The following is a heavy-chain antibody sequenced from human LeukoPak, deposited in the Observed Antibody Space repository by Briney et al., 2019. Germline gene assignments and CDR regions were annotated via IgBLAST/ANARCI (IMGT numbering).Heavy chain of an antibody. Sequence: ASVKVSCKASGYTFTDYYMQWVRQAPGQGLEWMGWINPNSGGTHYVQRFQGWVAMTRDTSISTAYMELSRLTSDDTAVYYCARGGPYYDSSRANDLNYWGQGTLVSVSS. CDR3: ARGGPYYDSSRANDLNY. V-gene: IGHV1-2*04. D-gene: IGHD3-22*01. CDR2: INPNSGGT. CDR1: GYTFTDYY. J-gene: IGHJ4*02.